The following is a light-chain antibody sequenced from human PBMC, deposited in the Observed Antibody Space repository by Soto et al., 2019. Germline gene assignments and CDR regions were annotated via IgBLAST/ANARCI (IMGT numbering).Light chain of an antibody. J-gene: IGKJ5*01. CDR1: QSISSW. CDR3: QQYNSYSIT. Sequence: DIQMTQSPSTLSASVGDRVTITCRASQSISSWLAWYQQKPGKAPRLLIYDVSSLESGVPSRFSGSGSGTEFTLTISSLQPDDFATYYCQQYNSYSITFGQGTRLENK. V-gene: IGKV1-5*01. CDR2: DVS.